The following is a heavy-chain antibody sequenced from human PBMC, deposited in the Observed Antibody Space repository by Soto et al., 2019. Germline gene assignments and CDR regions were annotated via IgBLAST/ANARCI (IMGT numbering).Heavy chain of an antibody. V-gene: IGHV4-30-2*01. Sequence: SETLSLTCAVSGGSISSGGYSWSWIRQPPGKGLEWIGYIYHSGSTYYNPSLKSRVTISVDRSKNQFSLKLSSVTAADTAVYYCATTDYSGGFDYWGQGTLVTVSS. CDR3: ATTDYSGGFDY. J-gene: IGHJ4*02. CDR1: GGSISSGGYS. D-gene: IGHD4-4*01. CDR2: IYHSGST.